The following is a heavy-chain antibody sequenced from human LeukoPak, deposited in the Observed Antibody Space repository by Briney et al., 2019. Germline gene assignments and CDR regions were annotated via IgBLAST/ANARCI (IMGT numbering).Heavy chain of an antibody. D-gene: IGHD2-15*01. CDR3: ARTEYCIRGSCYGLAFDV. CDR1: GFTFSSYA. V-gene: IGHV3-23*01. J-gene: IGHJ3*01. Sequence: GGSLRLSCAASGFTFSSYAMSWVRQAPGKGLEWASAISGSGGSTYYADSVKGRFTISRDTSKNMLYLQMNSLRTDDTAMYYCARTEYCIRGSCYGLAFDVWGQGTMVTVSS. CDR2: ISGSGGST.